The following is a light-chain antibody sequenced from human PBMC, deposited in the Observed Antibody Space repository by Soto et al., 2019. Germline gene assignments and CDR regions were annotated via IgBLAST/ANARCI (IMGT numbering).Light chain of an antibody. CDR2: TVS. Sequence: DIVMTKTTLSLTVTPGEPASISCRSSQSLLDSDDGNPFLDWYLQKPGQSPQLLIYTVSYRASGVPDRFSGSGSGTDFTLKISRVESEDVGVYYCMQRIEFPLTVGGGTKVDIK. CDR3: MQRIEFPLT. V-gene: IGKV2-40*01. J-gene: IGKJ4*01. CDR1: QSLLDSDDGNPF.